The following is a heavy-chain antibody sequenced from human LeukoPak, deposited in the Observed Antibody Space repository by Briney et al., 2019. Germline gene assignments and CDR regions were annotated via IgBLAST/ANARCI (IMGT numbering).Heavy chain of an antibody. J-gene: IGHJ3*02. CDR2: INSDGSAT. CDR3: ARAYDYVGDAFDI. D-gene: IGHD3-16*01. V-gene: IGHV3-74*01. Sequence: GESLRLSCAASGFTFSGYWMHWVRLGPGKGLVWVSRINSDGSATTYADSVKGRFTISRDNAKNTLYLQMSSLRAEDTALYYCARAYDYVGDAFDIWGQGTMVTVSS. CDR1: GFTFSGYW.